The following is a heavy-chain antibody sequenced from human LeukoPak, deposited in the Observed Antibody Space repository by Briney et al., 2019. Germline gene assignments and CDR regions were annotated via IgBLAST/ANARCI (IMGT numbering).Heavy chain of an antibody. D-gene: IGHD3-22*01. V-gene: IGHV4-39*01. CDR3: ARHIGSRGSYGMDV. J-gene: IGHJ6*02. Sequence: PPETLSLTCTVSGGSISSSSYYWGWIRQPPGKGLGWIGCIYYSGSTYYNASLKSRVTISVDTSKNQFSLKLSSVTAADTAVYYCARHIGSRGSYGMDVWGQGTTVTVPS. CDR2: IYYSGST. CDR1: GGSISSSSYY.